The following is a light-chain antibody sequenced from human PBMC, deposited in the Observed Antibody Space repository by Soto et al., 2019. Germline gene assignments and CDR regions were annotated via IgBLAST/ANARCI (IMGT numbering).Light chain of an antibody. Sequence: EIVLTQSPATLSLCPGERATLSCRASQSVSSYLAWYQQKPGQAPRLLIYDASNRATGIPARFSGSGSGTDFTLTISSLEPEDFAVYYCQQRSNWPPGATFGQGTRLEIK. J-gene: IGKJ5*01. CDR1: QSVSSY. CDR3: QQRSNWPPGAT. V-gene: IGKV3-11*01. CDR2: DAS.